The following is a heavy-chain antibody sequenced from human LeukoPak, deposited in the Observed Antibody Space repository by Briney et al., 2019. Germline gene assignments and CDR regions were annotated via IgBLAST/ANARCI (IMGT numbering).Heavy chain of an antibody. V-gene: IGHV1-18*04. CDR1: GYSFIYYY. CDR2: ISAYNGNT. CDR3: ARNAITMIVGLDY. J-gene: IGHJ4*02. D-gene: IGHD3-22*01. Sequence: GASVRVSCKASGYSFIYYYMHWVRQAPGQGLEWMGWISAYNGNTNYAQKLQGRVTMTTDTSTSTAYMELRSLRSDDTAVYYCARNAITMIVGLDYWGQGTLVTVSS.